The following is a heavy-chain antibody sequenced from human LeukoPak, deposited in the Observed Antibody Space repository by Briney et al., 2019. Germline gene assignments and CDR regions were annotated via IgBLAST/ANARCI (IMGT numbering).Heavy chain of an antibody. J-gene: IGHJ4*02. CDR2: IRSRSAGGTT. V-gene: IGHV3-15*01. D-gene: IGHD2-15*01. CDR1: GLTLNNAW. Sequence: GGSLGLSCAASGLTLNNAWMSWVRQAPGKGLEWVGRIRSRSAGGTTDYGAPVKGRFTISRDDSKNTLYLQMNSLKTEDTAVYYCSTGSGTHDYWGQGTLVTVSS. CDR3: STGSGTHDY.